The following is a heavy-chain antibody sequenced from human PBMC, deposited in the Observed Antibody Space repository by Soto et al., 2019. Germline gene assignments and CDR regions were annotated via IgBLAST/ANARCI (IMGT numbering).Heavy chain of an antibody. D-gene: IGHD3-3*01. CDR2: IIPIFGTA. J-gene: IGHJ6*02. Sequence: SVKVSCKASGGTFSSYAISWVRQAPGQGLEWMGGIIPIFGTANYAQKFQGRVTITADESTSTAYMELSSLRSEDTAVYYCARDRDFWSGYYHWGQGTTVTVSS. V-gene: IGHV1-69*13. CDR3: ARDRDFWSGYYH. CDR1: GGTFSSYA.